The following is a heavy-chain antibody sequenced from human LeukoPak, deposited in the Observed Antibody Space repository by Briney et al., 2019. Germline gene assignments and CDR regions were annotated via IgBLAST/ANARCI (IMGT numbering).Heavy chain of an antibody. Sequence: PGGSLRLSCAASGFTFSSYEMNWVRQAPGKGLEWVSVIYSGGSTYYADSVKGRFTISRGNSKNTLYLQMNSLRVEDTAVYYCALGLVTDYWGQGTLVTVSS. J-gene: IGHJ4*02. V-gene: IGHV3-66*01. CDR1: GFTFSSYE. CDR3: ALGLVTDY. CDR2: IYSGGST. D-gene: IGHD3-9*01.